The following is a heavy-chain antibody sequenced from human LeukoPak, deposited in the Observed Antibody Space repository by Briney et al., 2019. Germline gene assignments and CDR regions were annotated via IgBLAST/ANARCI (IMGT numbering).Heavy chain of an antibody. D-gene: IGHD3-10*01. CDR3: AKDRRRLYGSGGYYFDY. Sequence: PGGSLRLSCAASELSVTTNYMTWVRQAPGKGLEWVSSIYAGGSTYYADSVKGRFTISRDNSKNTLYLQMNSLRAEDTAVYYCAKDRRRLYGSGGYYFDYWGQGTLVTVSS. CDR2: IYAGGST. J-gene: IGHJ4*02. CDR1: ELSVTTNY. V-gene: IGHV3-66*02.